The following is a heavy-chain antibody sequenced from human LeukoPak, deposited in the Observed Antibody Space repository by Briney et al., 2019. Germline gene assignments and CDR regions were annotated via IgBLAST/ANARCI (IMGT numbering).Heavy chain of an antibody. Sequence: GGSLRLSSAASGFTFSDHYMDWVRQAPGKGLEWVGRTRNKANSYTTEYAASVKGRFTISRDDSKNSLYLQMNSLKTEDTAVYYCARGGYSYGYYYFDYWGQGTLVTVSS. CDR1: GFTFSDHY. CDR3: ARGGYSYGYYYFDY. D-gene: IGHD5-18*01. V-gene: IGHV3-72*01. J-gene: IGHJ4*02. CDR2: TRNKANSYTT.